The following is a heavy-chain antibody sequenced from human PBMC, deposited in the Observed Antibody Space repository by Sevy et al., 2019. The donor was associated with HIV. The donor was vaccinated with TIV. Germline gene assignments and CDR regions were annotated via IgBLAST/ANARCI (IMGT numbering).Heavy chain of an antibody. CDR3: AMATPAGPKYGYYFDY. CDR2: ISGSGGST. V-gene: IGHV3-23*01. CDR1: GFTFSSYA. Sequence: GGSLRLSCAASGFTFSSYAMSWVRQAPGKGLEWVSAISGSGGSTYYADSVKGRFTISRDNSKNTLYLQMNSLSADATAVYYCAMATPAGPKYGYYFDYWGQRTLVTVSS. D-gene: IGHD2-8*01. J-gene: IGHJ4*02.